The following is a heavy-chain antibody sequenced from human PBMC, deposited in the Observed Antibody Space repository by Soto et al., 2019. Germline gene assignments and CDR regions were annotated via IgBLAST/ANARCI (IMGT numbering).Heavy chain of an antibody. V-gene: IGHV4-34*01. CDR2: INHSGST. CDR1: GGXISXXY. CDR3: ARMEDYYDSSGYYFDY. Sequence: SETXSLXXXVSGGXISXXYXXXXXXPXXKGPEWIGEINHSGSTNYNPSLKSRVTISVDTSKNQFFLKLSSVTAADMAVYYCARMEDYYDSSGYYFDYWGQGTLVTVSS. J-gene: IGHJ4*02. D-gene: IGHD3-22*01.